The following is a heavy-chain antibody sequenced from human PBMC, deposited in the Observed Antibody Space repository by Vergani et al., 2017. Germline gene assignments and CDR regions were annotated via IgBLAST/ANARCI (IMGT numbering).Heavy chain of an antibody. CDR1: GGTFTSYD. J-gene: IGHJ5*02. D-gene: IGHD2-2*01. CDR2: MNPNRCGT. Sequence: QVQLVQSGAEVKKPGSSVKVSCKASGGTFTSYDINWVRQANGQGLEWMGWMNPNRCGTNYAQKFQGRVTMTRDTSISTAYMELSRLRSDDTAVYYCARANIVVVPAAPRWFDPWGQATLVTVSS. V-gene: IGHV1-2*02. CDR3: ARANIVVVPAAPRWFDP.